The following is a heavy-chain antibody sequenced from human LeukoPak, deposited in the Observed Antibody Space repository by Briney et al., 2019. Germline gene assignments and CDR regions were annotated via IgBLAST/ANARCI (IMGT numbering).Heavy chain of an antibody. CDR3: ASGVSEGGPRYYYGMDV. CDR2: INHSGST. D-gene: IGHD2-8*01. V-gene: IGHV4-34*01. J-gene: IGHJ6*02. Sequence: SETLSLTCAVYGGSFSGYYWSWIRQPPGKGLEWIGEINHSGSTNYNPSLKSRVTISVDTSKNQFSLKLSSVTAADTAVYYCASGVSEGGPRYYYGMDVWGQGTTVTASS. CDR1: GGSFSGYY.